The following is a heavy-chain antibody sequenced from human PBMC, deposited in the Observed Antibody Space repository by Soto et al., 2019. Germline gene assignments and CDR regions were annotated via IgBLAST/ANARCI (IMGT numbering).Heavy chain of an antibody. V-gene: IGHV3-30*18. Sequence: GGSLRLSCAASGFTFSSYGMHWVRQAPGKGLEWVAVISYDGSNKYYADSVKGRFTISRDNSKNTLYLQMNSLRAEDTAVYYCAKDMRGIAVAGHYYYYGMDVWGQGTTVTVSS. CDR1: GFTFSSYG. CDR2: ISYDGSNK. D-gene: IGHD6-19*01. J-gene: IGHJ6*02. CDR3: AKDMRGIAVAGHYYYYGMDV.